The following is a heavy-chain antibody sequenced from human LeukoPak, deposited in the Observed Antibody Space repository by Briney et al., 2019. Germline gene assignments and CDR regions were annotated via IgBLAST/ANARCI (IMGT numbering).Heavy chain of an antibody. CDR1: GGSISSGSYY. J-gene: IGHJ6*03. CDR3: AREGKITMVRGVIRYYYMDV. CDR2: ISTSGST. Sequence: KPSETLSLTCTVSGGSISSGSYYWSWIRQPAGKGLEWIGRISTSGSTKYNPSLKSRVTISVDTSKNQFSLKLSSVTAADTAVYYCAREGKITMVRGVIRYYYMDVWGKGTTVTISS. D-gene: IGHD3-10*01. V-gene: IGHV4-61*02.